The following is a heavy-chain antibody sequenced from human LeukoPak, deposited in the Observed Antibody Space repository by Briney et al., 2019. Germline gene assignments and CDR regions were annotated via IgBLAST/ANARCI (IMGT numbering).Heavy chain of an antibody. CDR1: GGSISSYY. CDR2: IYSSGST. V-gene: IGHV4-59*01. D-gene: IGHD5-24*01. Sequence: SETLSLTCTVSGGSISSYYWSWIRQPPGEGLGLIGDIYSSGSTNYNPSLKSRVTISVDTSKNQFSLKLSSVTAADTAVYYCARVRRDGYNYPDAFDIWGQGTMVTVSS. J-gene: IGHJ3*02. CDR3: ARVRRDGYNYPDAFDI.